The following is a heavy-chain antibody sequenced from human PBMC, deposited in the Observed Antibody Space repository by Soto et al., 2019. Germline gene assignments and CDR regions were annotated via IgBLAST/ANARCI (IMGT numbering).Heavy chain of an antibody. CDR3: AGDLWGRVGPAATYGMDV. Sequence: QVQLVQSGAEVKKPGSSVKVSCKASGGTFSSYAISWVRQAPGQGLEWMGGIIPIFGTANYAQKFQGRVKIPADEFTSTAYMGVRSLRSEDTAGYYCAGDLWGRVGPAATYGMDVWGQGTTVTVSS. CDR2: IIPIFGTA. J-gene: IGHJ6*02. D-gene: IGHD2-2*01. V-gene: IGHV1-69*01. CDR1: GGTFSSYA.